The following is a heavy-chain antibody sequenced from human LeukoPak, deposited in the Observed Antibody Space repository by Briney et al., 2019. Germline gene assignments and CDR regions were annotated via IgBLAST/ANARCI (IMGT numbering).Heavy chain of an antibody. CDR1: GFTFSSYG. CDR3: ARGYYDSSGYYGPSFSYYGMDV. CDR2: IGTAGDT. D-gene: IGHD3-22*01. J-gene: IGHJ6*02. V-gene: IGHV3-13*01. Sequence: GGSLRLSCAASGFTFSSYGMHWVRQATGKGLEWVSAIGTAGDTYYPGSVKGRFTISRENAKNSLYLQMNSLGAGDTAVYYCARGYYDSSGYYGPSFSYYGMDVWGQGTTVTVSS.